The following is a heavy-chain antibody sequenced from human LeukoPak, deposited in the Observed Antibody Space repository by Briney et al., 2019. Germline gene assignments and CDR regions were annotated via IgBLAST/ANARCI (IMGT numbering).Heavy chain of an antibody. Sequence: GRSLRLSCAASGFTFSSYAMHWVRQAPGKGLEWVAVISYDGSNKYYADSVKGRFTISRDNSKNTLYLQMNSLRAEDTAVYYCAKDVLKAAAAYDSFDIWGQGTTVTVSS. CDR1: GFTFSSYA. D-gene: IGHD6-13*01. CDR2: ISYDGSNK. J-gene: IGHJ3*02. CDR3: AKDVLKAAAAYDSFDI. V-gene: IGHV3-30-3*01.